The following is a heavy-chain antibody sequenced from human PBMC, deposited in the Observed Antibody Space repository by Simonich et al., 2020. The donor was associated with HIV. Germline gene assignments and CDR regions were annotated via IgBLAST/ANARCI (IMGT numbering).Heavy chain of an antibody. CDR2: FNHIGST. J-gene: IGHJ4*02. D-gene: IGHD5-18*01. CDR1: VGSFSGYY. V-gene: IGHV4-34*01. CDR3: ARYTGMAGFDY. Sequence: QVQLQQWGAGLLKPSATLSLTFAFYVGSFSGYYWSCIRQPPGKGLEWIGEFNHIGSTNYFPSLKSRVFISVDTSKNQFSLKLSSVTATDTAVYYCARYTGMAGFDYWGQGTLVTVSS.